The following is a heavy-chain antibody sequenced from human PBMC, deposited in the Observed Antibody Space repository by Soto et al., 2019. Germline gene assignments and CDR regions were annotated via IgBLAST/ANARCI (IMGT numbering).Heavy chain of an antibody. CDR3: TRNLGAKYGMDV. CDR1: GFPFSGSI. Sequence: GGSLRLSCAASGFPFSGSIIHWVRQASGKGLEWVGRIRSKANNYATTFGASVKGRVTISREDSKNTAYLQINSLTTEDTAVYFCTRNLGAKYGMDVWGQGTTVTVS. J-gene: IGHJ6*02. CDR2: IRSKANNYAT. D-gene: IGHD1-26*01. V-gene: IGHV3-73*01.